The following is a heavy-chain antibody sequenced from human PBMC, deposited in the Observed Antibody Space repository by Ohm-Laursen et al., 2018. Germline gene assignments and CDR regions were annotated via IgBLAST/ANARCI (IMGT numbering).Heavy chain of an antibody. CDR3: AREDSSGYYWGY. CDR1: GFTFSNYA. D-gene: IGHD3-22*01. CDR2: ITDSGGST. V-gene: IGHV3-23*01. Sequence: GSLRLSCAASGFTFSNYAMYWVRQAPGKGLEWVSAITDSGGSTFYADSVKGRFTISRDNSKNMLYLQMNSLRAEDTAVYYCAREDSSGYYWGYWGQGTLVTVSS. J-gene: IGHJ4*02.